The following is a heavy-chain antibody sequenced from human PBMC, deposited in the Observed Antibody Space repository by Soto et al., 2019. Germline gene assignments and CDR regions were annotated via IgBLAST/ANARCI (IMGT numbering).Heavy chain of an antibody. CDR2: MNPNSGNT. J-gene: IGHJ6*02. CDR1: GYTLTSYD. CDR3: AREGLVLVPTTVNSDYYYYAMDV. Sequence: ASVKVSCKASGYTLTSYDINWVRQATGQGLEWMGWMNPNSGNTGYAQKFEGRVTITADESTSTAYMELSSLRSDDTAVYYCAREGLVLVPTTVNSDYYYYAMDVWGQGTTVTVSS. V-gene: IGHV1-8*01. D-gene: IGHD2-2*01.